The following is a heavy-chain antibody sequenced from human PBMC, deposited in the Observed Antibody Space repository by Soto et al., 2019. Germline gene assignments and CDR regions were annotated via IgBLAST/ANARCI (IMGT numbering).Heavy chain of an antibody. V-gene: IGHV4-59*01. J-gene: IGHJ5*02. Sequence: PSETLSLTCTVSGGPISSYYWSWIRQPPGKGLEWIGYIYYSGSTNYNPSLKSRVTISVDTSKNQFSLKLSSVTAADTAVYYCARVPAAPKHRWFDPWGQGTLVTVSS. CDR3: ARVPAAPKHRWFDP. CDR1: GGPISSYY. D-gene: IGHD2-2*01. CDR2: IYYSGST.